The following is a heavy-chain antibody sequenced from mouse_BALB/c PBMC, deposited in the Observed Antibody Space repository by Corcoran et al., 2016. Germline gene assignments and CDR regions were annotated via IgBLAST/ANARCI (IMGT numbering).Heavy chain of an antibody. D-gene: IGHD1-1*01. CDR3: VALLSWFAY. Sequence: EVQLQQSGAELVKPGASVQLSCTASGFNIKDTYMHWVKQRPEQCLEWIGRIDPANGNTKYDPKFQGKATITADTSSNTAYLQLSSLTSEDTAVYYCVALLSWFAYWGQGTLVTVSA. CDR1: GFNIKDTY. J-gene: IGHJ3*01. CDR2: IDPANGNT. V-gene: IGHV14-3*02.